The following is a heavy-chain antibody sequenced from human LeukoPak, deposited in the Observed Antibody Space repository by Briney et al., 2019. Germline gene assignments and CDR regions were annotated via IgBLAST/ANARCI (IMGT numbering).Heavy chain of an antibody. CDR1: GFTFSKAW. J-gene: IGHJ4*02. CDR2: IKSKRVGETT. Sequence: PGGSLRLSRAAPGFTFSKAWMNWVPQAPGKGLEWVGRIKSKRVGETTSYAAPVIGRFTISRDDSRNTLYLQMNSLKTEDTALYYCTTCGGDCYFNYWGQGTLVTVSS. D-gene: IGHD2-21*02. CDR3: TTCGGDCYFNY. V-gene: IGHV3-15*01.